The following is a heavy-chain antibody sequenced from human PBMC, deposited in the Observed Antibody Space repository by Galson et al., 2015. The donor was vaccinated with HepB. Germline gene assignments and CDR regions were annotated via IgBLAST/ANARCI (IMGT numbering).Heavy chain of an antibody. D-gene: IGHD6-13*01. J-gene: IGHJ4*02. CDR2: IRYDGSNK. CDR1: GFTFSSYG. V-gene: IGHV3-30*02. CDR3: AKGDSSSGY. Sequence: SLRLSCAASGFTFSSYGMHWVRQAPGKGLEWVAFIRYDGSNKYYAGSVKGRFTISRDNSKNTLYLQMNSLRAEDTAVYYCAKGDSSSGYWGQGTLVTVSS.